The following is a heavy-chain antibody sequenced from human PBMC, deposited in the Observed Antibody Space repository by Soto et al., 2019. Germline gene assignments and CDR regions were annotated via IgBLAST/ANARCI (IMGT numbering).Heavy chain of an antibody. J-gene: IGHJ4*02. CDR3: ARDISVEADH. CDR1: GFTFSSDS. V-gene: IGHV3-48*01. D-gene: IGHD3-3*02. Sequence: EVQLVESGGGLVQPGGSLRLSCGASGFTFSSDSMNWVRQAPGKGLEWLSYISESSSSTIYYADSVKGRFTISRDNAKNSLYLQMNSLRPEDTAVYYCARDISVEADHWGQGTLVTVSS. CDR2: ISESSSSTI.